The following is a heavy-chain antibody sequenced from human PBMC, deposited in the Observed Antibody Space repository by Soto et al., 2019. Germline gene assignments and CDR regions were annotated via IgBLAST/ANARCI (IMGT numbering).Heavy chain of an antibody. D-gene: IGHD6-6*01. Sequence: EVQLVESGGGLVQPGGSLRLSCAASGFTFSSYSMNWVRQAPGKGLGWVSSITTGSSYIFYADSVKGRFTISRDNAKNSLYLQMNSLTAEDSALAYCAREFISARLTFDSWGQGTLVTVFS. CDR2: ITTGSSYI. V-gene: IGHV3-21*01. CDR1: GFTFSSYS. J-gene: IGHJ4*02. CDR3: AREFISARLTFDS.